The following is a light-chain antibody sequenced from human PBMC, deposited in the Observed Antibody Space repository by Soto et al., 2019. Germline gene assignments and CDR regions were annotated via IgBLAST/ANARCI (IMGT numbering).Light chain of an antibody. J-gene: IGLJ1*01. V-gene: IGLV1-40*01. Sequence: QSVLTQPPSVSGAPGQRVTISCTGSSSNIGAGYDVHWYQQLPGTAPKLLIYGNSNRPSGVPDRFSGSKSGTSASLASTGLQAEDEAYYYCQSYDSSLSGNYVFGTGTKLTVL. CDR3: QSYDSSLSGNYV. CDR1: SSNIGAGYD. CDR2: GNS.